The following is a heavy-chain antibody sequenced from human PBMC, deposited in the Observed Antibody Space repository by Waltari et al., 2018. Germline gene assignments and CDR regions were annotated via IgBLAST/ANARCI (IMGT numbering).Heavy chain of an antibody. D-gene: IGHD6-19*01. CDR1: GGPFSDSA. Sequence: VQLVQSGAEVKKPGSSVTVSCKAAGGPFSDSAVSWVRQAPGQGLEWVGGIIPMFGKTNYTQKFQGRVTITTDESTSTAFMELSSLRSEDTAVYYCVYKGYISGRRNLDYWGQGTLVTVSS. V-gene: IGHV1-69*05. CDR3: VYKGYISGRRNLDY. CDR2: IIPMFGKT. J-gene: IGHJ4*02.